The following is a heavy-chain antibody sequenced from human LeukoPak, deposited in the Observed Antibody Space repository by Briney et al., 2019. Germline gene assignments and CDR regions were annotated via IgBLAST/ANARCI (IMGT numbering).Heavy chain of an antibody. CDR1: GDFISSRGYS. J-gene: IGHJ4*02. V-gene: IGHV4-30-4*07. CDR3: ARDLGYCSGGSCYSIPDY. D-gene: IGHD2-15*01. Sequence: SETLSLTCAVSGDFISSRGYSWSWIRQPPGMGLEWIGYIYYSGSTYYNPSLKSRVTISVDTSKNQFSLKLSSVTAADTAVYYCARDLGYCSGGSCYSIPDYWGQGTLVTVSS. CDR2: IYYSGST.